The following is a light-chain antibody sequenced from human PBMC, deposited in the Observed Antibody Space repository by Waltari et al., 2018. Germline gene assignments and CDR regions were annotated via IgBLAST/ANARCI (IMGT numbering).Light chain of an antibody. CDR3: QQYGSSFV. V-gene: IGKV3-20*01. CDR2: GAS. CDR1: QSLQSSY. Sequence: ELVLTQSPGTLSLSPGERATLSRRASQSLQSSYLAWYQQKPGQAPRLLIYGASSRATGIADRFSGSGSGTDFTLTISRLEPEDFAVYYCQQYGSSFVFGQGTKLEIK. J-gene: IGKJ2*01.